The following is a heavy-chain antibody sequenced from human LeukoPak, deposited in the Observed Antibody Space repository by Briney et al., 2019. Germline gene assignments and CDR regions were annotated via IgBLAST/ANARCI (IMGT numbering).Heavy chain of an antibody. CDR3: AREAYYYGSGSYYKGDYFDC. D-gene: IGHD3-10*01. J-gene: IGHJ4*02. Sequence: PGGSLRLSCAASGFTFSGYWMHWVRQAPGKGLVWVSRINSDGSSTSYADSVKGRFTISRDNAKNTLYLQMNSLRAEDTAVYYCAREAYYYGSGSYYKGDYFDCWGQGTLVTVSS. CDR2: INSDGSST. V-gene: IGHV3-74*01. CDR1: GFTFSGYW.